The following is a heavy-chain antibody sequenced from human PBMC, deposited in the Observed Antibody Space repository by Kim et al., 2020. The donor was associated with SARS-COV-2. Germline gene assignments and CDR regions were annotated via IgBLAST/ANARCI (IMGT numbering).Heavy chain of an antibody. D-gene: IGHD2-15*01. CDR1: GYTFTSYA. J-gene: IGHJ4*02. V-gene: IGHV7-4-1*02. CDR3: ARDRSKYQPLLLLADY. CDR2: INTNTGNP. Sequence: ASVKVSCKASGYTFTSYAMNWVRQAPGQGLEWMGWINTNTGNPTYAQGFTGRFVFSLDTSVSTAYLQISSLKAEDTAVYYCARDRSKYQPLLLLADYWGQGTLVTVSS.